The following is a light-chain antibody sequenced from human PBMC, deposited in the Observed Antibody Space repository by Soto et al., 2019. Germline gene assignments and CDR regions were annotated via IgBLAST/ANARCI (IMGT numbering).Light chain of an antibody. J-gene: IGKJ1*01. CDR1: QGISKY. V-gene: IGKV1-27*01. Sequence: DIQMTQSPSSLSASVGDRVTITSLASQGISKYVAWYQQKPGKVPKLLIYAASTLQSGVPSRFSGSGSGTDFTLAISSLQPEDVATYYCQKYNSAPRTFGQGTKVEIK. CDR3: QKYNSAPRT. CDR2: AAS.